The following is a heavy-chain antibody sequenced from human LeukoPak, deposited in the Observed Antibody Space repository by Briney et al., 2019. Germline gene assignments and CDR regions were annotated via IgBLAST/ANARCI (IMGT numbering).Heavy chain of an antibody. V-gene: IGHV4-59*01. J-gene: IGHJ5*02. D-gene: IGHD3-3*01. CDR3: ARGRDFWSGYAYNWFDP. CDR2: IYYSGST. CDR1: GGSISSYY. Sequence: SETLSLTCTVSGGSISSYYWSWIRQPPGKGLEWIGYIYYSGSTNYNPSLKSRVTISVDTSKNQFSLKLSSVTAADTAVYHCARGRDFWSGYAYNWFDPWGQGTLVTVSS.